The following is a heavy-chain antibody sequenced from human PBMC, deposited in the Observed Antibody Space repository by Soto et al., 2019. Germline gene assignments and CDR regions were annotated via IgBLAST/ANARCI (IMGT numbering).Heavy chain of an antibody. CDR3: AGGDPYSDTLRNDAFDI. V-gene: IGHV3-64*01. D-gene: IGHD5-18*01. CDR2: IGSDGGNT. J-gene: IGHJ3*02. CDR1: GFTFSSYA. Sequence: EVQLVESGGGLVQPGGSLRLSCAASGFTFSSYAMHWVRQAPGKGLEYVSAIGSDGGNTYYANSVKDRFTISRDNSKNTLYLQMGSLRTEDMAVYYCAGGDPYSDTLRNDAFDIWGQGTMVTVSS.